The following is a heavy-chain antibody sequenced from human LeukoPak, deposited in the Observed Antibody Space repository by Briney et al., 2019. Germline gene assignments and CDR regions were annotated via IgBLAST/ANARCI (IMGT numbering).Heavy chain of an antibody. D-gene: IGHD6-13*01. CDR3: ATLRGEQQLVRGYFDY. Sequence: GGSLRLSYAVSGFTFSRYWMSWVRQAPGKGLEWVANIKQDGSEKYYVDSVKGRFTISRDNAKNSLYLQMDSLRAEDTAVYYCATLRGEQQLVRGYFDYWGQGTLVTVSS. J-gene: IGHJ4*02. V-gene: IGHV3-7*01. CDR2: IKQDGSEK. CDR1: GFTFSRYW.